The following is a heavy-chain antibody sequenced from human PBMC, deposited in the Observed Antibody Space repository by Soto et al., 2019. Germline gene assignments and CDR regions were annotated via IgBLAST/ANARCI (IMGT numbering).Heavy chain of an antibody. CDR2: ISTYNGNT. V-gene: IGHV1-18*01. CDR1: GYTFTTYG. D-gene: IGHD3-22*01. Sequence: QVQLVQSGAEVKKPGDSVKVSCKASGYTFTTYGMSWVRQAPGQGLDWMGWISTYNGNTKYAERLQGRVTMTTDTTTSTAYMELRRLRSDDTAVYYGARGPTDYYDNSGDYFLDYWGQGTLVTVSS. J-gene: IGHJ4*02. CDR3: ARGPTDYYDNSGDYFLDY.